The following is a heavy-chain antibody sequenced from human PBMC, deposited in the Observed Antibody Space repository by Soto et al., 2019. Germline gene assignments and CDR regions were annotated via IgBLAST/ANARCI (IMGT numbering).Heavy chain of an antibody. CDR2: ITNTDYTT. CDR1: GFTFSSYA. CDR3: AKIRGAWGYVFDI. J-gene: IGHJ3*02. V-gene: IGHV3-48*04. Sequence: EVQLLESGGGLVQPGGSLRLSCAASGFTFSSYAMSWVRQAPGKGLEWVSYITNTDYTTKYADSVKGRFTMSRDNAKKSLSLQMDSLRAEDTAVYYCAKIRGAWGYVFDIWGQGTMVIVSS. D-gene: IGHD3-10*01.